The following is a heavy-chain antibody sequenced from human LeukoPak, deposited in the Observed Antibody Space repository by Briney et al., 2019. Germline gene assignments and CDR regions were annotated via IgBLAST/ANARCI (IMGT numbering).Heavy chain of an antibody. J-gene: IGHJ4*02. CDR3: TSPMATRDY. CDR1: GFTFSGSA. Sequence: GSLRLSCAASGFTFSGSAMHWVRQASGKGLEWVGRIRSKANSYATAYAASVKGRFTISRDDSKSTAYLQMNSLKTEDTAVYYCTSPMATRDYWGQGTLVTVSS. V-gene: IGHV3-73*01. D-gene: IGHD5-24*01. CDR2: IRSKANSYAT.